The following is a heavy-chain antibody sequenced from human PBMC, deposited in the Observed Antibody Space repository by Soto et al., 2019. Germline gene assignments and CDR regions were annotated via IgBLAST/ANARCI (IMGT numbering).Heavy chain of an antibody. D-gene: IGHD3-10*01. CDR2: ISAYTGNT. CDR1: GYIFSDYG. CDR3: AGIGRARTMVFDYLDDMDV. Sequence: QIQLAQSGPEVARPGASVNVSCKASGYIFSDYGISWARQAPGQGLEWMGWISAYTGNTKYSQILKGRVTMTTDSSTSTGYMELRGLTAAATAVYYCAGIGRARTMVFDYLDDMDVWGQGTAV. V-gene: IGHV1-18*01. J-gene: IGHJ6*02.